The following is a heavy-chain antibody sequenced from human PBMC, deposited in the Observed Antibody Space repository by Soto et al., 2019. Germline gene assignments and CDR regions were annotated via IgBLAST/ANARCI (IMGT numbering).Heavy chain of an antibody. J-gene: IGHJ3*02. CDR2: IYHSGST. CDR1: GGSISSSNW. CDR3: ARTRLQSAFDI. Sequence: PSETLSLTCAVSGGSISSSNWWSWVRQPPGKGLEWIGEIYHSGSTNYNPSLKSRVTISVDKSKNQFSLKLSSEDTAVYYCARTRLQSAFDIWGQGTMVTVSS. V-gene: IGHV4-4*02. D-gene: IGHD4-4*01.